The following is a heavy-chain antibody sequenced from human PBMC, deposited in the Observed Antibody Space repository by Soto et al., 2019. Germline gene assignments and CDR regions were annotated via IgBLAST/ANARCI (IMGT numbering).Heavy chain of an antibody. CDR2: ISAYNGNT. D-gene: IGHD1-26*01. V-gene: IGHV1-18*01. Sequence: QVQLVQSGAEVKKPGASVKVSCKASGYTFTSYGISWVRQAPGQGLEWMGWISAYNGNTNYAQKLQGRVTMTTDTSTSTGYMELRSLRSDDTAVYYCARSREGLGAIDYYYGMDVWGRGTTVTVSS. CDR1: GYTFTSYG. CDR3: ARSREGLGAIDYYYGMDV. J-gene: IGHJ6*02.